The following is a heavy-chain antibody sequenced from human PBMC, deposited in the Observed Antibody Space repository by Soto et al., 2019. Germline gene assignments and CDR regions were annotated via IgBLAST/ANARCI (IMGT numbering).Heavy chain of an antibody. CDR1: GGSISSGGYY. V-gene: IGHV4-31*03. J-gene: IGHJ3*02. CDR3: ARDSALVAGFES. Sequence: SETLSLTCTVSGGSISSGGYYWSWIRQHPGKGLEWIGYIYYSGSTYYNPSLKSRVTISVDTSKNQFSLKLSSVTAADTAVYDCARDSALVAGFESWGQGTIVTVSS. CDR2: IYYSGST. D-gene: IGHD3-9*01.